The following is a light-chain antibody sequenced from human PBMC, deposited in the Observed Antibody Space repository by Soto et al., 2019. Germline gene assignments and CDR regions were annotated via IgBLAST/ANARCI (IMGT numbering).Light chain of an antibody. V-gene: IGKV3-20*01. CDR2: GAS. CDR3: HQYGSSPPYS. Sequence: EIVLTQSPDTLSLSPGERATLSCRATQNVARSNVASDQHRPGQAPRLLISGASTRAADTPDRFSGSGSGAQFTLTISRLEPEDFAVYYCHQYGSSPPYSFGQGTRLEI. CDR1: QNVARSN. J-gene: IGKJ2*03.